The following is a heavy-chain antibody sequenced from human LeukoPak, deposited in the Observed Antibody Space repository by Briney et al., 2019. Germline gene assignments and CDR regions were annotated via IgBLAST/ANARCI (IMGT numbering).Heavy chain of an antibody. CDR3: ARDSERSSSFAFDI. V-gene: IGHV3-7*01. Sequence: GGSLRLSCAASGFTFSNARMSWVRQAPGKGLEWVANINLDGSEKSYVDSVEGRFTISRDNAKNSLYLQMNSLRGEDTAVYYCARDSERSSSFAFDIWGQGTMVTASS. CDR1: GFTFSNAR. J-gene: IGHJ3*02. CDR2: INLDGSEK. D-gene: IGHD3-3*02.